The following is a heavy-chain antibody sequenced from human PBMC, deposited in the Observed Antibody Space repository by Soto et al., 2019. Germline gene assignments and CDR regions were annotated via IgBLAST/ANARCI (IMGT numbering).Heavy chain of an antibody. Sequence: PGGSLRLSCAASGFTFSSYSMNWVRQAPGKGLEWVSYISSSSSTIYYADSVKGRFTISRDNAKNSLYLQMNSLRAEDTAVYYCARDRANYGDFDDAFDIWGQGTMVT. CDR1: GFTFSSYS. D-gene: IGHD4-17*01. CDR2: ISSSSSTI. CDR3: ARDRANYGDFDDAFDI. J-gene: IGHJ3*02. V-gene: IGHV3-48*01.